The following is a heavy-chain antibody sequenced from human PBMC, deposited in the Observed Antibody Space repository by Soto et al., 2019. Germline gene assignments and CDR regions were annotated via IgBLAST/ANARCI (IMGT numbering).Heavy chain of an antibody. Sequence: ASAKICCETSGDKINSCGMSWVRGETGQGPEWMGWISAYNGNTNYAQKLQGRVTMTTDTSTSTAYMELRSLRADDTAVYYCEREETDIVVVPPAVAEADYLFYGGQGSAVSVSS. V-gene: IGHV1-18*01. D-gene: IGHD2-15*01. CDR3: EREETDIVVVPPAVAEADYLFY. CDR1: GDKINSCG. CDR2: ISAYNGNT. J-gene: IGHJ4*02.